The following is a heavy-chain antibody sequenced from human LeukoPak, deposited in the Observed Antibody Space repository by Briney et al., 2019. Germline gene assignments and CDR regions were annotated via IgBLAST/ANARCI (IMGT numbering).Heavy chain of an antibody. CDR2: INAGNGNT. Sequence: GASVKVSCKASGYTFTSYAMHWVRQAPGQRLEWMGWINAGNGNTKYSQKFQGRVTITRDTSASTAYMELSSLRSEDTAVYYCARDEWGRIAAAGSPGLFVPWGQGTLVTVSS. D-gene: IGHD6-13*01. V-gene: IGHV1-3*01. J-gene: IGHJ5*02. CDR3: ARDEWGRIAAAGSPGLFVP. CDR1: GYTFTSYA.